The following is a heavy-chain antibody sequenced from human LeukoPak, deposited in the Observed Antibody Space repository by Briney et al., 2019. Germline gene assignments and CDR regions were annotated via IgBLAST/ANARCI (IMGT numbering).Heavy chain of an antibody. CDR1: GYTFNHFG. CDR2: ISAYDGET. J-gene: IGHJ5*02. V-gene: IGHV1-18*01. CDR3: ARDKVMASAGTPNWLDP. D-gene: IGHD6-13*01. Sequence: VASVKVSCKASGYTFNHFGISWVRQAPGQGLEWMGWISAYDGETYYLQKFQGRITMTTDTATRTAYMELRSLRSDDTAVYYCARDKVMASAGTPNWLDPWGQGTLVTVSS.